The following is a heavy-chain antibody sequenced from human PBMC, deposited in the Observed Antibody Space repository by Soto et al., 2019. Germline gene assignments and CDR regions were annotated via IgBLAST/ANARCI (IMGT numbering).Heavy chain of an antibody. CDR3: ARPYCSSTSCFTYYYGMDV. Sequence: SVKVSCQASGCTFSSYAISGVRPAPGQGLEWMGGIIPIFGTANYAQKFQGRVMITADKSTSTAYMELSSLRSEDTAVYYCARPYCSSTSCFTYYYGMDVWGQGTTVTVSS. CDR2: IIPIFGTA. CDR1: GCTFSSYA. V-gene: IGHV1-69*06. D-gene: IGHD2-2*01. J-gene: IGHJ6*02.